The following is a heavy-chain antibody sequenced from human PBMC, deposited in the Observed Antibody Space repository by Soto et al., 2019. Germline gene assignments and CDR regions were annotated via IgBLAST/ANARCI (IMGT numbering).Heavy chain of an antibody. V-gene: IGHV3-30*18. CDR3: AKDIAMVREVIIGMDV. CDR2: ISHDGSNK. J-gene: IGHJ6*02. Sequence: GGSLRLSCAASGFTFSNYGMHWVRQAPGKGLEWVAVISHDGSNKYYPDSVKGRFTISRDNSRDTLFLQMNSLRAEDTAVYYCAKDIAMVREVIIGMDVWGQGTTVTVSS. CDR1: GFTFSNYG. D-gene: IGHD3-10*01.